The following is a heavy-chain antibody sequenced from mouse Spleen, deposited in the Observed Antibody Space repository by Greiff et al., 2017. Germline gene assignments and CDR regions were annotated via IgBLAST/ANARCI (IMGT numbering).Heavy chain of an antibody. Sequence: VHLVESGGGLVKLGGSLKLSCAASGFTFSSYYMSWVRQTPEKRLEWVATISSGGGSTYYPDSVKGRFTISRDNAKNTLYLQMSSLNSEDTAVYYCARTFNPYWYFDVWGAGTTVTVSS. J-gene: IGHJ1*01. D-gene: IGHD6-1*01. CDR1: GFTFSSYY. CDR3: ARTFNPYWYFDV. V-gene: IGHV5-12-1*01. CDR2: ISSGGGST.